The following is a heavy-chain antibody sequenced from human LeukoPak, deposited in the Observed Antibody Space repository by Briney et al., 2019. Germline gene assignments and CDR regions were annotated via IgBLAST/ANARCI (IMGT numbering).Heavy chain of an antibody. CDR3: ARPRRDGYNFDAFDI. V-gene: IGHV5-51*01. CDR2: IYPGDSDT. D-gene: IGHD5-24*01. J-gene: IGHJ3*02. Sequence: GESLKISCKGSGYSFTSYWIGWVRQMPGKGLEWMGIIYPGDSDTRYSPSFQGQVTISGDKSISTAYLQWSSLKASDTAMYYCARPRRDGYNFDAFDIWGQGTMVTVSS. CDR1: GYSFTSYW.